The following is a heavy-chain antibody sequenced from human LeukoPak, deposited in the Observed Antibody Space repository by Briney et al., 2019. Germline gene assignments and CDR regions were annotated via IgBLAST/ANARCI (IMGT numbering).Heavy chain of an antibody. CDR1: GYTFTIYG. CDR2: ISAYNGNT. Sequence: GASVKVSCKASGYTFTIYGISWVRQAPGQGLEWMGWISAYNGNTNYAQKLQGRVTMTTDTSTSTAYMELRSLRSDDTAVYYCARGKSPPVWAPSDYWGQGTLVTVSS. V-gene: IGHV1-18*01. D-gene: IGHD1-26*01. CDR3: ARGKSPPVWAPSDY. J-gene: IGHJ4*02.